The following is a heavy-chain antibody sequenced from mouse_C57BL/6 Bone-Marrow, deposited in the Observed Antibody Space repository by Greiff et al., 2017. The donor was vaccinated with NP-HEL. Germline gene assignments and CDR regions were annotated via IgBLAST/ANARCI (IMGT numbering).Heavy chain of an antibody. CDR3: ARRQYFDV. V-gene: IGHV1-64*01. J-gene: IGHJ1*03. D-gene: IGHD6-1*01. Sequence: VQLQQPGAELVKPGASVKLSCKASGYTFTSYWMHWVKQRPGQGLEWLGMIHPNSGSTNYNEKFKSKATLTVDKSASTAYMQLSSLTSEDSAVYYCARRQYFDVWGTGTTVTVSS. CDR2: IHPNSGST. CDR1: GYTFTSYW.